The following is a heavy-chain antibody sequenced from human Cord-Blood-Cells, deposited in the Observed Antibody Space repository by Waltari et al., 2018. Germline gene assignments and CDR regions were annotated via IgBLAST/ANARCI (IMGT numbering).Heavy chain of an antibody. Sequence: QVQLQQWGAGLLKPSETLSLTCAVYGGSFSGYEWSWIRQPPGKGLEWIGEINHSGSTNYNPSLKSRVTISVDTSKNQFSLKLSSVTAADTAVYYCARVAGLGDAFDIWGQGTMVTVSS. CDR2: INHSGST. CDR1: GGSFSGYE. V-gene: IGHV4-34*01. J-gene: IGHJ3*02. CDR3: ARVAGLGDAFDI. D-gene: IGHD3-16*01.